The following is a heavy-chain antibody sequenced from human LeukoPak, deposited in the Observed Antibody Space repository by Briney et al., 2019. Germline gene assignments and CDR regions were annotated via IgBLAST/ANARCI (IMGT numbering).Heavy chain of an antibody. Sequence: SETLSLTCTVSGGSISSYYWSWIRQPPGKGLEWIGYIYNSGSTNYNPSLKSRVTISVDTSKNRFSLKLSSVTAADTAVYYCAREMYYYDSSGYYPSDYYGMDVWGQGTTVTVSS. CDR2: IYNSGST. V-gene: IGHV4-59*01. CDR3: AREMYYYDSSGYYPSDYYGMDV. CDR1: GGSISSYY. D-gene: IGHD3-22*01. J-gene: IGHJ6*02.